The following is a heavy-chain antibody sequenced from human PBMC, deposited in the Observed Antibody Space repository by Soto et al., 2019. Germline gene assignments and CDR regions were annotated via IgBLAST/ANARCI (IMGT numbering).Heavy chain of an antibody. D-gene: IGHD6-19*01. Sequence: QVQLVESGGGVVQPGRSLRLSCAASGFTLSSYSMHWVRQAPCKGLEWVGVISYDGNKKYYRDSVKGRFSISRDTSNNTVHLQMNSLRPEDTAVYYWARSVAVAGLDYWGQRSLGTVSS. CDR2: ISYDGNKK. J-gene: IGHJ4*02. CDR1: GFTLSSYS. CDR3: ARSVAVAGLDY. V-gene: IGHV3-30-3*01.